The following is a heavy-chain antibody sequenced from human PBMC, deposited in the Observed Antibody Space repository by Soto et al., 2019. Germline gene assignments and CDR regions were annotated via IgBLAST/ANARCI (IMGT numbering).Heavy chain of an antibody. CDR2: ISGSGGST. V-gene: IGHV3-23*01. CDR3: AKTDTDSITIFGVALPDFGPYSYYGMDV. CDR1: GFTFSSYA. Sequence: GGSLRLSCAASGFTFSSYAMSWVRQAPGKGLEWVSAISGSGGSTYYADSVKGRFTISRDNSKNTLYLQMNSLRAEDTAVYYCAKTDTDSITIFGVALPDFGPYSYYGMDVWGQGTTVTVSS. J-gene: IGHJ6*02. D-gene: IGHD3-3*01.